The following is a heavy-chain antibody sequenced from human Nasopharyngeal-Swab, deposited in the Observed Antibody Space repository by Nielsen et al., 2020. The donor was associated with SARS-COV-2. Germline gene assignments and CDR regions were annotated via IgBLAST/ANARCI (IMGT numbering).Heavy chain of an antibody. CDR2: IKQDGSEK. V-gene: IGHV3-7*01. CDR1: GFTFSSYC. Sequence: GESLKISCAASGFTFSSYCMTWVRQAPGKGLEWVANIKQDGSEKYYVDSVKGRFTISRDNAKNSLYLQMNSLRAEDTAVYYCAKESYRNGYDVFDIWGQGTMVIVSS. J-gene: IGHJ3*02. CDR3: AKESYRNGYDVFDI. D-gene: IGHD5-18*01.